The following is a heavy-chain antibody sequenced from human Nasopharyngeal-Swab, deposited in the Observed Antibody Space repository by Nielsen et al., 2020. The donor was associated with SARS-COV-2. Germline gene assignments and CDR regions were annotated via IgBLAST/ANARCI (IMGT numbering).Heavy chain of an antibody. J-gene: IGHJ4*02. V-gene: IGHV3-33*01. CDR3: ARDRGLSWYYDSSGLLDY. D-gene: IGHD3-22*01. Sequence: GGSLRLSCAASGFTFSSYGMHWVRQAPGKGLEWVAVIWYDGSNKYCADSVRGRFTISRDNSKNTLYLQMNSLRAEDTAVYYCARDRGLSWYYDSSGLLDYWGQGTLVTVSS. CDR1: GFTFSSYG. CDR2: IWYDGSNK.